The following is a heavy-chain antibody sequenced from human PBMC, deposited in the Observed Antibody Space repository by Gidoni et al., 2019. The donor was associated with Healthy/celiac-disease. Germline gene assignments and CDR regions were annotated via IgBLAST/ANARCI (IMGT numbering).Heavy chain of an antibody. J-gene: IGHJ4*02. D-gene: IGHD6-19*01. CDR3: AKMYSSGWYYFDY. CDR1: GFTFSSYA. Sequence: EVQLLESGGGLVQPGGSLRLSCAASGFTFSSYAMSWVRQAPGKGLEGVSGISGSGGSTYYADSVKGRFTISRDNSKNTLYLQMNSLRAEDTAVYYCAKMYSSGWYYFDYWGQGTLVTVSS. V-gene: IGHV3-23*01. CDR2: ISGSGGST.